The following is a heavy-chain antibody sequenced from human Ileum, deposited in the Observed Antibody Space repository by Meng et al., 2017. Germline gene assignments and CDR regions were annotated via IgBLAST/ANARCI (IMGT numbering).Heavy chain of an antibody. CDR2: VSPSSGNT. CDR3: ARGVGDLGDY. D-gene: IGHD3-16*01. CDR1: GHTFTTND. Sequence: QQVPTGTEMRTPEASMKVSCKASGHTFTTNDINWVRQAPGQGLEWMGWVSPSSGNTHYAQKFQGRVTMTRDISISTVYMELTSLKSDDTAVYYCARGVGDLGDYWGQGTLVTVPS. J-gene: IGHJ4*02. V-gene: IGHV1-8*01.